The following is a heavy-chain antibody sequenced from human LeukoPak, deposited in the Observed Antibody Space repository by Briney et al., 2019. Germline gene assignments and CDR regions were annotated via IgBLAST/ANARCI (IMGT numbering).Heavy chain of an antibody. J-gene: IGHJ6*02. CDR2: ISYDGSNQ. CDR3: ARDLGYCSSTSCFYGMDV. D-gene: IGHD2-2*01. Sequence: SGRSLRLSCAASGFTFSSYAMHWVRQAPGKGLEWVAVISYDGSNQYYAASVKGRFTISRENSKNTLYLQMNSLRAEDTAVYYCARDLGYCSSTSCFYGMDVWGQGTTVTVSS. V-gene: IGHV3-30-3*01. CDR1: GFTFSSYA.